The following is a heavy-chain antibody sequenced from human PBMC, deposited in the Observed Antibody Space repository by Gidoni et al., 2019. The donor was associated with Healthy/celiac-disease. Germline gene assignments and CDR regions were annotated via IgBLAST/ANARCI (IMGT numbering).Heavy chain of an antibody. V-gene: IGHV6-1*01. CDR3: ARDPSGYSSSWLNWFDP. J-gene: IGHJ5*02. CDR1: GASVSSNSAP. D-gene: IGHD6-13*01. Sequence: QVQLQQSGPGLVKPSQTLSLTCALSGASVSSNSAPWNWIRQSPSRALEWLGMTYDRSNWYNYYSVSVKSRITSNPDTSKNQFSLQLNSVTPEDTAVYYCARDPSGYSSSWLNWFDPWGQGTLVTVSS. CDR2: TYDRSNWYN.